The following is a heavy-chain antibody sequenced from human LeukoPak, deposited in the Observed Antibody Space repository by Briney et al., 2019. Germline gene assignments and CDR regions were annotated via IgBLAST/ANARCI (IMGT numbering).Heavy chain of an antibody. Sequence: PSETLSLTCTVSGGSIGTYYWSWIRQSPGKGLEWIGYIYVTGSTRYNPYLQSRVTISVDTSRNQFFLKMSSVTAADTAVYYCARHTGGVIEDMDVWGKGTKVTVSS. D-gene: IGHD3-16*02. J-gene: IGHJ6*03. CDR1: GGSIGTYY. V-gene: IGHV4-59*08. CDR3: ARHTGGVIEDMDV. CDR2: IYVTGST.